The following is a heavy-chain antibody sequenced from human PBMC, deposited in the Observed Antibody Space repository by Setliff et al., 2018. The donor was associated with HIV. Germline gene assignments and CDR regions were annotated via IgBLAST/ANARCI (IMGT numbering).Heavy chain of an antibody. CDR2: ISGYTGIT. Sequence: ASVKVSCKASRYSFTSFEINWVRQAPGQGLEYMGYISGYTGITHYAQSFQGRVTMTTDPSKYTAYMELRSLKYDDTAVYYCARDAGTGGPGRWVDPWGQGTMVTVSS. V-gene: IGHV1-18*01. D-gene: IGHD1-1*01. CDR3: ARDAGTGGPGRWVDP. J-gene: IGHJ5*02. CDR1: RYSFTSFE.